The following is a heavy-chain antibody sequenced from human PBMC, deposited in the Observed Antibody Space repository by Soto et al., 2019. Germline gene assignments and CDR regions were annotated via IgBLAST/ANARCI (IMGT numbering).Heavy chain of an antibody. CDR1: GFTFSSFA. V-gene: IGHV3-23*01. CDR3: AARHFWSGPWTETRLDY. J-gene: IGHJ4*02. D-gene: IGHD3-3*02. Sequence: PGGSLRLSCAASGFTFSSFAMSWVRQSPGKGLDWVSAISGSGGSTYSADSVKGRFTISRDNSKNTLYLQMSSLRAEDTAVYYCAARHFWSGPWTETRLDYWGQGTLVTVSS. CDR2: ISGSGGST.